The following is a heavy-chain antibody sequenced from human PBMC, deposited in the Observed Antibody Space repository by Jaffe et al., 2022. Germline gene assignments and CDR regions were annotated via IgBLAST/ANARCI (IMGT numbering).Heavy chain of an antibody. Sequence: QLQLQESGPGLVKPSETLSLTCTVSGGSISSSSYYWGWIRQPPGKGLEWIGSIYYSGSTYYNPSLKSRVTISVDTSKNQFSLKLSSVTAADTAVYYCARHVRVYSRFDYWGQGTLVTVSS. CDR2: IYYSGST. CDR3: ARHVRVYSRFDY. J-gene: IGHJ4*02. V-gene: IGHV4-39*01. CDR1: GGSISSSSYY. D-gene: IGHD6-13*01.